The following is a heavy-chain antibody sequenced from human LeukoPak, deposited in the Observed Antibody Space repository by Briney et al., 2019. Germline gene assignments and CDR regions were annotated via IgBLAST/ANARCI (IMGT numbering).Heavy chain of an antibody. V-gene: IGHV3-66*01. CDR2: IYSDGNT. CDR3: ARGFSLKGPTDY. J-gene: IGHJ4*02. CDR1: GSTVCSHY. Sequence: GGSLRLSCAASGSTVCSHYMSWVRQVPGKGLEWVSLIYSDGNTYYADSVKGRFTVSTDNSKNTVYLQMDTLGAEDTAVYYCARGFSLKGPTDYWGQGALVTVSS. D-gene: IGHD3-16*01.